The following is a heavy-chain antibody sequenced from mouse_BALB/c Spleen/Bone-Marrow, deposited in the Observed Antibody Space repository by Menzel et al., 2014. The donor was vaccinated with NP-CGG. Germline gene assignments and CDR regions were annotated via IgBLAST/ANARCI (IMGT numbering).Heavy chain of an antibody. CDR3: ARGNYYGHLDY. CDR2: INPDSRTT. J-gene: IGHJ2*01. Sequence: DVKLQESGGGLEQPGGSLKLSCAASGFDFSRYWMSWVRQAPGKGLQWIGEINPDSRTTNYTPSLKDKFIISRDNAKNTLYLQMSKVRSEDTALYYCARGNYYGHLDYWGQGTTLTVSS. V-gene: IGHV4-1*02. CDR1: GFDFSRYW. D-gene: IGHD2-1*01.